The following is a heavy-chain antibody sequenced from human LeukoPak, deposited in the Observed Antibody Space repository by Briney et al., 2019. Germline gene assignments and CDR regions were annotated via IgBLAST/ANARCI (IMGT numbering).Heavy chain of an antibody. CDR2: IGSSSSYI. CDR3: ARGFRLLWFGDAFDI. Sequence: GGSLRLSCAASGFTFSSYSMNWVRQAPGKGLKWVSSIGSSSSYIYYADSVKGRFTISRDNAKNSLYLQMNSLRAEDTAVYYCARGFRLLWFGDAFDIWGQGTMVTVSS. V-gene: IGHV3-21*01. D-gene: IGHD3-10*01. CDR1: GFTFSSYS. J-gene: IGHJ3*02.